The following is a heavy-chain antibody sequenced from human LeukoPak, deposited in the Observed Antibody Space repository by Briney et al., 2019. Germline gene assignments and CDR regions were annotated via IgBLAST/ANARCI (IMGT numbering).Heavy chain of an antibody. V-gene: IGHV4-59*01. J-gene: IGHJ2*01. CDR1: GGSIRCYF. CDR2: IYYSGST. Sequence: PSELLFLSCSVAGGSIRCYFWSWSRQPPGKVLERSAYIYYSGSTNYNPSLKSRVTISVDTSKNQFSLKLSSVTAADTAVYYCARVYYSNSYDYWYFDLWGRGTLVTVSS. D-gene: IGHD6-13*01. CDR3: ARVYYSNSYDYWYFDL.